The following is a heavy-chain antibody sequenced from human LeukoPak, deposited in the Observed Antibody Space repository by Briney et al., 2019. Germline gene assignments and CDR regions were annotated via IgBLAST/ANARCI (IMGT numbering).Heavy chain of an antibody. Sequence: ASVKVSCKASGYNFSIHWMHWVRQAPGQGLEWMGIINPSGGSTSYAQKFQGRVTMTRDTSTSTVYMELSSLRSEDTAVYYCARAMTTVTTTRAIYYYYMDVWGKGTTVTISS. V-gene: IGHV1-46*01. CDR1: GYNFSIHW. J-gene: IGHJ6*03. CDR3: ARAMTTVTTTRAIYYYYMDV. D-gene: IGHD4-17*01. CDR2: INPSGGST.